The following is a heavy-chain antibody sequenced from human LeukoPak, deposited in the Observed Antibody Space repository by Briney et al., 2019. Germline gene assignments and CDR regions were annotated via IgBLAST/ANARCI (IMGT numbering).Heavy chain of an antibody. Sequence: PGGSLRPSCAASGFTFNTYWMSWVRQAPGKGLEWVANIKPDGNDKYYVDSVKGRFTISRDNAKNSLSLQMNSLRAEDTAVYYCARGGSQRFDYWGQGTLVTVSS. D-gene: IGHD3-10*01. CDR1: GFTFNTYW. CDR2: IKPDGNDK. CDR3: ARGGSQRFDY. V-gene: IGHV3-7*03. J-gene: IGHJ4*02.